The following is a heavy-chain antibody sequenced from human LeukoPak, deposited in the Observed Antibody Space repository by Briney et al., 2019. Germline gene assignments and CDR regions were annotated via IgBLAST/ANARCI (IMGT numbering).Heavy chain of an antibody. CDR1: GGSISSTRCY. Sequence: SETLSLTCTVSGGSISSTRCYWGWIRQPPGKGLEWIGSIYYSGTTYNNPSLKSRVTISIDTSKNQFSLKLRSVTAADTALYYCARYWGYNSNRSLDSWGQGALVTVSP. V-gene: IGHV4-39*01. CDR2: IYYSGTT. J-gene: IGHJ4*02. D-gene: IGHD4-11*01. CDR3: ARYWGYNSNRSLDS.